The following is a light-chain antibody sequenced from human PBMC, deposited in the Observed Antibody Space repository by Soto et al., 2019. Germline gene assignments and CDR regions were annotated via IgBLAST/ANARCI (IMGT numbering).Light chain of an antibody. V-gene: IGKV2-24*01. Sequence: DIVMTQTPLSSLVTLGQPASISCTSSQSLVHRDGNTYLRWFQQRPGQPPRLLIYKISNRFSGVPDRVSGSGAGTDFTLKIDRAGAEDVGVYYCMQGIQVPSTFGQGTRPEIK. CDR1: QSLVHRDGNTY. CDR3: MQGIQVPST. CDR2: KIS. J-gene: IGKJ2*01.